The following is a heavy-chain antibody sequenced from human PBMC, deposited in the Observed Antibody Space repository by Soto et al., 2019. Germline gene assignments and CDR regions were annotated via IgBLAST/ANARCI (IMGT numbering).Heavy chain of an antibody. D-gene: IGHD4-17*01. Sequence: QVQLVESGGGVVQPGRSLRLSCAASGFTFSSYGMHWVRQAPGKGLEWVAVISYDGSNKYYADSVKGRFTISRDNSKNTLYLQMNGLGAEDTAVYYCAKAAGDYGGNAYYYYGMDVWGQGTTVTVSS. J-gene: IGHJ6*02. V-gene: IGHV3-30*18. CDR3: AKAAGDYGGNAYYYYGMDV. CDR1: GFTFSSYG. CDR2: ISYDGSNK.